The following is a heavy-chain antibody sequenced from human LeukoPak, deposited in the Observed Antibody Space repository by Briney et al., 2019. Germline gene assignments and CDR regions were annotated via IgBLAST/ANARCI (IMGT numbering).Heavy chain of an antibody. CDR3: ARDLDYGGSSIWYFDL. V-gene: IGHV4-59*01. Sequence: SETLSLPSTVSGGSISSFYCSWIRQPPGKGLEWIGYIYYRGNTQYNPSLKSRVTISVDTSKNQFSLRLASVTAADTAVYYCARDLDYGGSSIWYFDLWGRGTVVTVSS. J-gene: IGHJ2*01. D-gene: IGHD4-23*01. CDR1: GGSISSFY. CDR2: IYYRGNT.